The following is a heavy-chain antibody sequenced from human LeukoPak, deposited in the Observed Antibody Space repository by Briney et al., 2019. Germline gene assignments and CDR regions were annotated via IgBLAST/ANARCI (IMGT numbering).Heavy chain of an antibody. J-gene: IGHJ4*02. CDR2: IYHSGST. CDR3: ARLTWFFGVVEVTDY. CDR1: GYSISSGYY. V-gene: IGHV4-38-2*02. D-gene: IGHD3-3*01. Sequence: ASETLSLTCTVSGYSISSGYYWGWIRQPPGKGLEWIGSIYHSGSTYYNPSLKSRVTISVDTSKNQFSLKLSSVTAADTAVYYCARLTWFFGVVEVTDYWGQGTLVTVSS.